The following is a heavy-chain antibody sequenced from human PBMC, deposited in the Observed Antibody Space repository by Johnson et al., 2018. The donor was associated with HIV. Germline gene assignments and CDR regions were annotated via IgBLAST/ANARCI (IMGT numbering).Heavy chain of an antibody. J-gene: IGHJ3*02. CDR2: IKSRTAGGTT. Sequence: VQLVESGGGLVKPGGSLRLSCAASGFTFSNAWMSWVRQAPGKGLEWVGRIKSRTAGGTTDYAAPVKGRFTISRDDSNNTLYLQMNSLKTEDTAVYYCTTGTIAAAGLDAFDIWGQGTMVTVSS. D-gene: IGHD6-13*01. V-gene: IGHV3-15*01. CDR1: GFTFSNAW. CDR3: TTGTIAAAGLDAFDI.